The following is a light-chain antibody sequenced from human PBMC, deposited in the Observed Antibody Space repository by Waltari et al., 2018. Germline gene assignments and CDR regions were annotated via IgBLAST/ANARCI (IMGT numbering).Light chain of an antibody. Sequence: SSELTPDPAVSVALGQTVRITCQGDSLNSYYASWYQQRAGQAPLLFIYGTNKQQSGLPDRFSGSSLGDTTSLTLTAARAEDEADYYCSSRDIRGIQLLFGGGTKLTVL. V-gene: IGLV3-19*01. CDR3: SSRDIRGIQLL. CDR1: SLNSYY. CDR2: GTN. J-gene: IGLJ3*02.